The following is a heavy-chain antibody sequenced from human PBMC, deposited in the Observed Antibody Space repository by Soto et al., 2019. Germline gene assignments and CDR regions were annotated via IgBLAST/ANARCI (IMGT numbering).Heavy chain of an antibody. CDR1: GYTFTSYY. Sequence: EASVKVSCKASGYTFTSYYMHWVRQAPGQGLEWMGIINPSGGSTSYAQKFQGRVTMTRDTSTSTVYMELSSLRSEDTAVYYCARDTPSRLWFGELFPFDYWGQGTLVTVSS. CDR2: INPSGGST. J-gene: IGHJ4*02. CDR3: ARDTPSRLWFGELFPFDY. V-gene: IGHV1-46*03. D-gene: IGHD3-10*01.